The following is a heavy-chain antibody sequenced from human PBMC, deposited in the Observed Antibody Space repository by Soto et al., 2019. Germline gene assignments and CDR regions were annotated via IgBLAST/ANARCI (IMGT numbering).Heavy chain of an antibody. CDR1: GITYTTYA. CDR2: INTGNGNT. V-gene: IGHV1-3*04. Sequence: QVQVVQSGAEVKKPGASVKVSCKASGITYTTYAIHWVRQAPGQGLEWMGWINTGNGNTRYSQRFQGRVTLTTDTSARTANTDMSNLTSEDTAVYYCAIAISGYVTWGQGTLITVSS. D-gene: IGHD5-12*01. CDR3: AIAISGYVT. J-gene: IGHJ5*02.